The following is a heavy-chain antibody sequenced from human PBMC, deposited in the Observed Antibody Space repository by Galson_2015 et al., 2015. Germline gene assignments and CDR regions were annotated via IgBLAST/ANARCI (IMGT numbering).Heavy chain of an antibody. CDR2: ISYDGSTK. V-gene: IGHV3-30*18. Sequence: SLRLSCAASGFTFSSYGMHWVRQAPGKGLEWVAVISYDGSTKYYADSVKGRFTISRDNSKNTLYLQMNSLRAEDTAVYYCAKDQEYSYGLAYYGMDVWGQGTTVTVSS. CDR3: AKDQEYSYGLAYYGMDV. D-gene: IGHD5-18*01. CDR1: GFTFSSYG. J-gene: IGHJ6*02.